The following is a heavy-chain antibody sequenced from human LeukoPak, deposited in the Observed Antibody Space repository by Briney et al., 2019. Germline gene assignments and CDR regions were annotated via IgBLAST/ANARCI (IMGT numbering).Heavy chain of an antibody. V-gene: IGHV3-74*01. J-gene: IGHJ4*02. CDR3: VRDQDSSFDY. CDR2: ISSDGSDT. D-gene: IGHD2-15*01. Sequence: PGGSLRLSCVVSGFTFSSYWMHWVRQAPGKGLVWVSRISSDGSDTRYADSVKGRFTISRDNAKNTLYLQMNSLRVEDTAVYYCVRDQDSSFDYWGQGTLVTVSS. CDR1: GFTFSSYW.